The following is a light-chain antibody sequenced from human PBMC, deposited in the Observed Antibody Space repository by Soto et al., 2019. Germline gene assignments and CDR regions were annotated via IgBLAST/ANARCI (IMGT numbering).Light chain of an antibody. J-gene: IGKJ5*01. CDR2: GAS. V-gene: IGKV3-11*01. CDR3: QQRFDWPKIT. CDR1: QSVSSS. Sequence: EFVLTQSPDTLSLSPGERATLSCRASQSVSSSVAWYQQKPGQAPRLLIYGASNRATGIPARFSGSGSGTDFTLTISSLEPEDFGVFYCQQRFDWPKITFGQGTRLEIK.